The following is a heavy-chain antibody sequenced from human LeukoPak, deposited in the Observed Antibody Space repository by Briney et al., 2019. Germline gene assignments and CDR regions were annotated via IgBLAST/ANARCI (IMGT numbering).Heavy chain of an antibody. D-gene: IGHD6-19*01. CDR2: ISSSSSTI. J-gene: IGHJ4*02. CDR1: GFTLGDYN. V-gene: IGHV3-48*01. Sequence: GGSLRLSCVASGFTLGDYNMNWVRQAPGKGLEWVSYISSSSSTIYYADSVKGRFTISRDNAKNSLYLQMNSLRAEDTAVYYCARVSYGDSSGWYRWEFDDYWGQGTLVTVSS. CDR3: ARVSYGDSSGWYRWEFDDY.